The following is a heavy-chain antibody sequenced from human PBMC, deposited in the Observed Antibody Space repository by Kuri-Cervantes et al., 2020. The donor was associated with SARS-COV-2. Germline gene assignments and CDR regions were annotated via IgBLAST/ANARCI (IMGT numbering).Heavy chain of an antibody. J-gene: IGHJ4*02. CDR2: ISTISSTI. CDR1: GFNFNTYG. CDR3: ARDFLGHFDF. D-gene: IGHD2/OR15-2a*01. Sequence: GESLKISCAASGFNFNTYGLNWVRQAPGKGLEWLSYISTISSTIDYADSVKGRFTISRDNAENSLYLQMNSLRDEDTAVYYCARDFLGHFDFWGQGTLVTVSS. V-gene: IGHV3-48*02.